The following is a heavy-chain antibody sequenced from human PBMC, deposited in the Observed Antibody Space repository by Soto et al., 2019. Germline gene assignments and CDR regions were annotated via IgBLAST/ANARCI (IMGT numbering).Heavy chain of an antibody. CDR2: IIPILGIA. Sequence: SVKVSCKASGGTFSSYTISWVRQAPGQGLEWMGRIIPILGIANYAQKFQGRVTITADKSTSTAYMELSSLRSEDTAVYYCAREYYYDSSGYYGYFDYSGQGTLVTVSS. V-gene: IGHV1-69*04. CDR1: GGTFSSYT. J-gene: IGHJ4*02. CDR3: AREYYYDSSGYYGYFDY. D-gene: IGHD3-22*01.